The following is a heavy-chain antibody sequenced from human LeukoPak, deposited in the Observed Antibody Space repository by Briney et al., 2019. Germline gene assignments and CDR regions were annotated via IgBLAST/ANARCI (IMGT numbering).Heavy chain of an antibody. Sequence: GALRLSCAASGFTFRSYSMNWVRQAPGKGLEWVSSISRSSSYIYYADSVKGRFTISRDNAKNSLYLQMNSLRAEDTAVYYCASSSGSYGWVGYWGQGTLVTVSS. D-gene: IGHD1-26*01. J-gene: IGHJ4*02. CDR3: ASSSGSYGWVGY. CDR2: ISRSSSYI. CDR1: GFTFRSYS. V-gene: IGHV3-21*01.